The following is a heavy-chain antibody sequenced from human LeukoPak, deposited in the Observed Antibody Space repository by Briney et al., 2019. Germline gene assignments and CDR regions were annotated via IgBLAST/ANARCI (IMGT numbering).Heavy chain of an antibody. V-gene: IGHV3-30*02. CDR3: AKEIVVVPAAIWVGFDY. CDR1: GLTFSSYG. D-gene: IGHD2-2*02. J-gene: IGHJ4*02. CDR2: IRYDGSNK. Sequence: GGSLRLSCAASGLTFSSYGMHWVHQAPGKGLEWVAFIRYDGSNKYYADSVKGRFTISRDNSKNTLYLQMNSLRAEDTAVYYCAKEIVVVPAAIWVGFDYWGQGTLVTVSS.